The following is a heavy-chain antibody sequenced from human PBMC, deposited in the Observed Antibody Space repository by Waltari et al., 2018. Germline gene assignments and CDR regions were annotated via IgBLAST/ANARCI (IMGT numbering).Heavy chain of an antibody. V-gene: IGHV6-1*01. D-gene: IGHD6-13*01. J-gene: IGHJ6*03. CDR3: ARERQQPTDYYYYYYMDV. CDR2: TYYRSKWYN. Sequence: QVQLQQSGPGLVKPSQTLSLTCAISGDSVSSNSAAWNWIRQSPSRGLEWLGRTYYRSKWYNDYAVSVKSRITINPDTSKNQVSLQLNSVTPEDTAVYYCARERQQPTDYYYYYYMDVWGKGTTVTISS. CDR1: GDSVSSNSAA.